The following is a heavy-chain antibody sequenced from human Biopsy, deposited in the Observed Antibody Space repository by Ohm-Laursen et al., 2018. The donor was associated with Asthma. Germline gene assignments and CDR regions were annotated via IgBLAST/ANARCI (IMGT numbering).Heavy chain of an antibody. J-gene: IGHJ4*02. Sequence: CAASGFAVSRDHMFWVRQAPGKGLEWVSVIYSGGTSHTADSVRGRFTISRDYSKNTLYLQMHSLRAEDTAVYYCARGDSSNWSHYYFDYWGQGTLVTVSS. V-gene: IGHV3-53*01. D-gene: IGHD3-22*01. CDR2: IYSGGTS. CDR3: ARGDSSNWSHYYFDY. CDR1: GFAVSRDH.